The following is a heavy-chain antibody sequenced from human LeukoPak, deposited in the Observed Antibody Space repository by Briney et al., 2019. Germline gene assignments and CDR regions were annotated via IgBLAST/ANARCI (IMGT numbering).Heavy chain of an antibody. J-gene: IGHJ3*02. CDR2: IYYSGST. D-gene: IGHD3-10*01. CDR1: GGSISSYY. Sequence: SETLSLTCTVSGGSISSYYWSWIRQPPGKGLEWIGYIYYSGSTNYNPSLKSRVTISVDTSKNQFSLKLSSVTAADTAVYYCARGANYYGSGSYYTKAFGIWGQGTMVTVSS. V-gene: IGHV4-59*01. CDR3: ARGANYYGSGSYYTKAFGI.